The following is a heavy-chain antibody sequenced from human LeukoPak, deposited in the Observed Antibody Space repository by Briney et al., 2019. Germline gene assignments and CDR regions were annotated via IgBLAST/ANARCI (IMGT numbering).Heavy chain of an antibody. J-gene: IGHJ4*02. CDR2: IYTSGST. CDR3: ATTFFFLTFKSHPRFPLSLYQCLVLYLESPNPTTVC. Sequence: PSETLSLTCTVSGGSISSYYWSWIRQPAGKGLEWIGRIYTSGSTNYNPSLKSRVTISVDTSKNQFSLKLSSVTAADTAVYYCATTFFFLTFKSHPRFPLSLYQCLVLYLESPNPTTVCWGQGTLVTVSS. V-gene: IGHV4-4*07. D-gene: IGHD3-16*02. CDR1: GGSISSYY.